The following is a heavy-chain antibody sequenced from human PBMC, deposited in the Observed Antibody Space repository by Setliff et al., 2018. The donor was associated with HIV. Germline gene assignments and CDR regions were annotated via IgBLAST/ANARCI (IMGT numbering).Heavy chain of an antibody. D-gene: IGHD2-21*02. V-gene: IGHV4-34*01. CDR2: MNQSGTT. CDR3: VRWYYCVSGACYRADY. CDR1: GTSFSDHY. Sequence: SEPLSLTCSVSGTSFSDHYWSWVRQTPGKGLEWIGEMNQSGTTNYNPSLKSRVTMSIDTSERQFSLKLTSVTAADTAVYYCVRWYYCVSGACYRADYWGQGTMVTVS. J-gene: IGHJ4*02.